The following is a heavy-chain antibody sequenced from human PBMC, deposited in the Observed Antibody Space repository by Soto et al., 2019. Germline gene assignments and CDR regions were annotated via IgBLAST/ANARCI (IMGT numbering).Heavy chain of an antibody. D-gene: IGHD4-17*01. V-gene: IGHV3-23*01. CDR1: GFTFSSYA. J-gene: IGHJ4*02. Sequence: EVQLLESGGGLVQPGGSLRLSCAASGFTFSSYAMSWVRQAPGKGLEWVSAISGSGGSTYYADSVKGRFTISRDNSKNTLYRQMTSLRAEDTAVYYWASDYGDYEGCFDYWGQGTLVTVSS. CDR3: ASDYGDYEGCFDY. CDR2: ISGSGGST.